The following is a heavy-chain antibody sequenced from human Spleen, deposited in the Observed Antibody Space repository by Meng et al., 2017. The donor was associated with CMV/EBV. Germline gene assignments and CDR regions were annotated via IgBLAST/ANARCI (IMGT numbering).Heavy chain of an antibody. CDR1: GFTFSSYW. CDR2: INWNGGST. Sequence: GESLKISCAASGFTFSSYWMHWVRQAPGKGLEWVSGINWNGGSTGYADSVKGRFTISRDNAKNSLYLQMNSLRAEDTALYHCARGGVVVVAATLPYYFDYWGQGTLVTVSS. J-gene: IGHJ4*02. V-gene: IGHV3-20*01. D-gene: IGHD2-15*01. CDR3: ARGGVVVVAATLPYYFDY.